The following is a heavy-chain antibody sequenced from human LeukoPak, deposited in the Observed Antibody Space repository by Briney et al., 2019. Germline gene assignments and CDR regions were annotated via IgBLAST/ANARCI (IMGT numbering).Heavy chain of an antibody. J-gene: IGHJ4*02. CDR1: GFTFSSFW. Sequence: GGSLRLSCAASGFTFSSFWMHWVRQTPGKGLVWVSRISSDGSGTTYADSVKGRFTVSRDNAKNTLYPQMNSLRVEDTAVYYCIRGYSSGWYRFDDWGQGTLVTVSS. CDR3: IRGYSSGWYRFDD. CDR2: ISSDGSGT. V-gene: IGHV3-74*01. D-gene: IGHD6-19*01.